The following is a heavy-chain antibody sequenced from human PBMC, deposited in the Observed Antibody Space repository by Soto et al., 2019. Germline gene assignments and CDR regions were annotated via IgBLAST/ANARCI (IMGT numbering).Heavy chain of an antibody. CDR3: AREEVLWGGEFSVFDI. D-gene: IGHD3-10*01. CDR2: INPSGGST. CDR1: GYTFTSYD. J-gene: IGHJ3*02. Sequence: SVKLSCKASGYTFTSYDMHWVRQAPGQGLEWMGIINPSGGSTSYAQKFQGRVTMTRDTSTSTVYMELSSLRSEDTAVYYCAREEVLWGGEFSVFDIWGQGTMVTVS. V-gene: IGHV1-46*01.